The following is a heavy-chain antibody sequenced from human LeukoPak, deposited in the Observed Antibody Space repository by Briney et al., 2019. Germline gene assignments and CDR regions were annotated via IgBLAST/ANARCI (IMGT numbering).Heavy chain of an antibody. CDR3: AKGLAARLDY. CDR2: ISYDGSNK. J-gene: IGHJ4*02. Sequence: GGSLRLSCAASGFTFSSYGMHWVRQAPGKGLEWVAVISYDGSNKYYADSVKGRFTISRDNSKNTLYLQMNSLRAEDTAVYYCAKGLAARLDYWGQGTLVTVSS. CDR1: GFTFSSYG. V-gene: IGHV3-30*18. D-gene: IGHD6-6*01.